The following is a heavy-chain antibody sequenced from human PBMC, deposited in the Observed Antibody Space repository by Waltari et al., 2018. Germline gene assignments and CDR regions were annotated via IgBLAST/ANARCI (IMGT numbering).Heavy chain of an antibody. V-gene: IGHV4-39*07. Sequence: QLQLQESGPGLVKPSETLSLTCTVSGGSISSSSYYWGWIRQPPGKGLEWIGSIYYSGSTYYNPSFKSRVTISVDTSKNQFSLKLSSVTAADTAVYYCARDERKGAVAPSFDYWGQGTLVTVSS. D-gene: IGHD6-19*01. J-gene: IGHJ4*02. CDR3: ARDERKGAVAPSFDY. CDR1: GGSISSSSYY. CDR2: IYYSGST.